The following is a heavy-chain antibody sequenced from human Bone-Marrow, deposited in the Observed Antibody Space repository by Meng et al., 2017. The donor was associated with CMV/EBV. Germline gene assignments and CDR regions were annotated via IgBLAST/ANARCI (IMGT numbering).Heavy chain of an antibody. CDR3: ARVIGLTGTTGDYYGMDV. V-gene: IGHV1-18*01. Sequence: ASVKVSCKASGYTFTSYGISWVRQAPGQGLEWMGWISAYNGNTNYAQKLQGRVTITTDESTSTAYMELSSLRSEDTAVYYCARVIGLTGTTGDYYGMDVWGQGTTVTVSS. J-gene: IGHJ6*02. CDR1: GYTFTSYG. D-gene: IGHD1-7*01. CDR2: ISAYNGNT.